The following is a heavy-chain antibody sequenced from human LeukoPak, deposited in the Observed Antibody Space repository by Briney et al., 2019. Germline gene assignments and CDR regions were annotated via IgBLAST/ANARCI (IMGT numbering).Heavy chain of an antibody. CDR3: ARDGSPYPLLESDFGY. V-gene: IGHV3-7*01. Sequence: PGGSLRLSCAASGFTFSSYWMSWVRQAPGKGLEWVANIKQDGSEKYYVDSVKGRFTISRDNAKNSLYLQMNSLRAEDTAVYYCARDGSPYPLLESDFGYWGQGTLVTVSS. D-gene: IGHD2-2*01. CDR2: IKQDGSEK. CDR1: GFTFSSYW. J-gene: IGHJ4*02.